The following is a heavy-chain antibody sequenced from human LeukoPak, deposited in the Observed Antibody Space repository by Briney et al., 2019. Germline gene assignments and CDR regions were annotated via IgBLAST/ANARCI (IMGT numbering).Heavy chain of an antibody. CDR3: AKARSSSSSVVLFEH. V-gene: IGHV3-9*01. J-gene: IGHJ1*01. Sequence: SLRLSCAASGFTFDDYAMHWVRQAPGKGLEWVSGISWNSGHIGYADSVKGRFTISRDNAKNSLFLQMHSLRVDDTALYHCAKARSSSSSVVLFEHWGQGALVAVSS. CDR2: ISWNSGHI. D-gene: IGHD6-6*01. CDR1: GFTFDDYA.